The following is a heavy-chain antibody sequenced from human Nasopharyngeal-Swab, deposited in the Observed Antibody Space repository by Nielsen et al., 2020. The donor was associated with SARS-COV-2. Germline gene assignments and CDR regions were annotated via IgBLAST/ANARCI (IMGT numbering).Heavy chain of an antibody. J-gene: IGHJ4*02. CDR1: GFTFSSYA. Sequence: GESLKISCAASGFTFSSYAMSWVRQAPGKGLEWVSAISGSGGSTYYADSVKGRFTISRDNSKNTLYLQMNSLRAEDTAVYYCAKKGIAVAGTYFDYWGQETLVTVSS. CDR3: AKKGIAVAGTYFDY. D-gene: IGHD6-19*01. V-gene: IGHV3-23*01. CDR2: ISGSGGST.